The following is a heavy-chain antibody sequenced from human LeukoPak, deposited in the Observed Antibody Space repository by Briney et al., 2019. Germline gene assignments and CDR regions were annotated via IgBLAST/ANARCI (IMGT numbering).Heavy chain of an antibody. J-gene: IGHJ6*03. V-gene: IGHV4-34*01. CDR2: INHSGST. Sequence: SETLSLTCAVYGGSFSGYYWSWIRQPPGKGLEWIGEINHSGSTNHNPSLKSRVTISVDTSKNQFSLKLSSVTAADTAVYYCARGYYMDVWGKGTTVTISS. CDR1: GGSFSGYY. CDR3: ARGYYMDV.